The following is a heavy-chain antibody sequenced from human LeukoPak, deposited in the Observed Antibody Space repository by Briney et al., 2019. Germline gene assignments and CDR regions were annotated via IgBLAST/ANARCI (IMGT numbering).Heavy chain of an antibody. CDR3: AKGGHYNFDY. Sequence: GGSLRLSCAASGFTFSTYWMKWVRQAPGKGLVWVASIKEDGSDKYYVDSVKGRFSISRDNAKNSLYLQMNSLRTEDTAVYYCAKGGHYNFDYWGQGTLVTVSS. D-gene: IGHD4-11*01. V-gene: IGHV3-7*01. CDR1: GFTFSTYW. CDR2: IKEDGSDK. J-gene: IGHJ4*02.